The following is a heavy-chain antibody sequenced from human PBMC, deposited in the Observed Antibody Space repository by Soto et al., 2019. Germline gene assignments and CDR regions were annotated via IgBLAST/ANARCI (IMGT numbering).Heavy chain of an antibody. Sequence: SETLSLTCNISGGSISTYYWTWARQSPGKGLEWIGYVSYLGDTNYNPSLKSRVTISVDTPKNQFSLNLGSVTAADTAMYYCASAGAGRAPISIWGPGTMVTVSS. V-gene: IGHV4-59*01. J-gene: IGHJ3*02. D-gene: IGHD6-13*01. CDR1: GGSISTYY. CDR3: ASAGAGRAPISI. CDR2: VSYLGDT.